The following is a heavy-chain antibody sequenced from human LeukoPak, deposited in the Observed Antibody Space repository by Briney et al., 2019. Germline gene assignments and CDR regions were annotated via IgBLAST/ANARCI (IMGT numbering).Heavy chain of an antibody. CDR3: ARLNEGEQNFDY. Sequence: SETLSLTCAVSGGSISSSSFYWGWIRQPPGKGLEWIANIYHSGTTFSNPTLTGRVTMSLDTSQNHFSLRLFSVSAADTAVYYCARLNEGEQNFDYWGLGTLVTVSS. CDR2: IYHSGTT. CDR1: GGSISSSSFY. J-gene: IGHJ4*02. V-gene: IGHV4-39*07. D-gene: IGHD1-1*01.